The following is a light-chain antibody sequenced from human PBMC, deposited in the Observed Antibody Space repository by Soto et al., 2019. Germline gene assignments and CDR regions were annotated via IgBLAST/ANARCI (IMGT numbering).Light chain of an antibody. Sequence: QSVLTQPASVSGAPGQSITISCTGTSSNVGNYIFVSWYRQHPGKAPKLMIYDINTRPSGVSNRVSGSKSGNTASLTISGLQAEDEADYYCVSYTPSVSYVFGAGTKLTVL. CDR3: VSYTPSVSYV. J-gene: IGLJ1*01. V-gene: IGLV2-14*01. CDR1: SSNVGNYIF. CDR2: DIN.